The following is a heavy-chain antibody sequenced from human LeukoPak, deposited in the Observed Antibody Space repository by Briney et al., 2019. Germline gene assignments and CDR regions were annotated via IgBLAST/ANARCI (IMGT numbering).Heavy chain of an antibody. CDR3: ARSSIAAPFGWFDP. J-gene: IGHJ5*02. CDR2: IWYDGSNK. Sequence: PGGSLRLSCAASGFTFSSYGMHWVRQAPGKGLEWVAVIWYDGSNKYYADSVKGRFTISRDNSKNTLYLQMNSLRAEDTAVYYCARSSIAAPFGWFDPWGQGTLVTVSS. V-gene: IGHV3-33*08. D-gene: IGHD6-6*01. CDR1: GFTFSSYG.